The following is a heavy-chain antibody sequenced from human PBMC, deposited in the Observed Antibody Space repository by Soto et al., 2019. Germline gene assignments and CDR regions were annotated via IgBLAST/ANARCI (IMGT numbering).Heavy chain of an antibody. J-gene: IGHJ6*02. CDR2: ISGSGGST. CDR1: GFTFSSYA. V-gene: IGHV3-23*01. D-gene: IGHD1-7*01. CDR3: AKDLGANYYYYYYGMDV. Sequence: PGGSLRLSCAASGFTFSSYAMSWVRQAPGKGLEWVSAISGSGGSTYYADSVKGRFTISRDNSKNTLYLQMNSLRAEDTAVYYCAKDLGANYYYYYYGMDVWGQGTTVTVSS.